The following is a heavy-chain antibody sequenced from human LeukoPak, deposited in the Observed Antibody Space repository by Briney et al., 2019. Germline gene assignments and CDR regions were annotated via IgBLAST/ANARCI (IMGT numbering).Heavy chain of an antibody. CDR2: TYTIEST. D-gene: IGHD2-2*01. J-gene: IGHJ4*02. Sequence: PSETLSLTCTVSGGSFSSYCWTWIRQPPGKGLEWIGYTYTIESTNYNPSLKSRVTISLDTSKNQFSLKLSSVTAADTAVYYCARRSTSSSTFDYWGQGTLVTVSS. CDR1: GGSFSSYC. CDR3: ARRSTSSSTFDY. V-gene: IGHV4-4*09.